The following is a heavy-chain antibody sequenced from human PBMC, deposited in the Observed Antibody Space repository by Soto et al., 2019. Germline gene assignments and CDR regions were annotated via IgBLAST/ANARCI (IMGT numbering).Heavy chain of an antibody. CDR1: GGSISSYY. CDR3: ARVTYYYDSSGYYLFDY. J-gene: IGHJ4*02. CDR2: IYYSGST. D-gene: IGHD3-22*01. Sequence: SETLCLTCTVSGGSISSYYWSWIRQPPGKGQEWIGYIYYSGSTNYNPSLKSRVTISVDTSKNQFSLKLSSVTAADTAVYYCARVTYYYDSSGYYLFDYWGQGTLVTVSS. V-gene: IGHV4-59*01.